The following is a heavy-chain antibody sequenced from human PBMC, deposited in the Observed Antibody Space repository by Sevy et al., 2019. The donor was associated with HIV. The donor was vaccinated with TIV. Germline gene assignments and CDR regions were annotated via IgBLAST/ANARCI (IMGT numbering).Heavy chain of an antibody. V-gene: IGHV3-15*01. D-gene: IGHD3-22*01. CDR2: IKRKIDGETT. J-gene: IGHJ4*02. CDR3: ATAPGYYDSAPFDY. CDR1: GFTFNNAW. Sequence: GGSLRLSCAVSGFTFNNAWMNWVRQAPGTGLQWVGLIKRKIDGETTDYAAPVMGRFTISRDDSKNTLFLQMNSLKIEDTAVYYCATAPGYYDSAPFDYWGPGTLVTVSS.